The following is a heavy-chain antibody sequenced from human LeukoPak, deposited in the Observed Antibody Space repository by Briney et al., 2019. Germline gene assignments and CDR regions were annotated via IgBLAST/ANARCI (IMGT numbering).Heavy chain of an antibody. J-gene: IGHJ3*02. D-gene: IGHD6-6*01. V-gene: IGHV3-11*04. CDR1: GFTFSDYY. CDR3: ARAYPSIAAPPGAFDI. Sequence: PGGSLRLSCAASGFTFSDYYMSWIRQAPGKGREWGSYISSSGSTIYYADSVKGRFAISRDNAKNSLYLQMNSLRAEDTAVYYCARAYPSIAAPPGAFDIWGQGTMVTVSS. CDR2: ISSSGSTI.